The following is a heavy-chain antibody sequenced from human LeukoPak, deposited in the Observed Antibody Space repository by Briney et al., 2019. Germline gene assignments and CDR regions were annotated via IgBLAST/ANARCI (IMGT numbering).Heavy chain of an antibody. CDR3: ARDPSSWYYYYMDV. CDR1: GFTVSSNY. Sequence: GGSLRLSCAASGFTVSSNYMSWVRQAPGKGLEWVSVIYSGGRTYYADSVKGRFTISRDNAKNSLYLQMNSLRAEDTAVYYCARDPSSWYYYYMDVWGKGTAVTVSS. D-gene: IGHD6-13*01. CDR2: IYSGGRT. V-gene: IGHV3-53*01. J-gene: IGHJ6*03.